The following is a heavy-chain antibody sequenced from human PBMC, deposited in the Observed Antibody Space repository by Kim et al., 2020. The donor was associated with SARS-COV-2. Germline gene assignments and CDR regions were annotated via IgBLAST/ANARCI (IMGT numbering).Heavy chain of an antibody. V-gene: IGHV3-7*03. D-gene: IGHD2-21*01. CDR1: GFSSASHW. J-gene: IGHJ3*02. CDR2: IKQDGNEK. Sequence: GGSLRLSCVASGFSSASHWMSWVRQAPGKGLEWVANIKQDGNEKYYLDSVKGRFTVSRDNAKKSLYLQLNTLRVEDTAIYYCVRGRGIYSDDSFDIWGQG. CDR3: VRGRGIYSDDSFDI.